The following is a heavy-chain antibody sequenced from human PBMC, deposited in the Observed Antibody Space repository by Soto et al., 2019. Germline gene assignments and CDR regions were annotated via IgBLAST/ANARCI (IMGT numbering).Heavy chain of an antibody. Sequence: SETLSLTCGVSGDSTRSRYWWTWLRRPPGRGLEWIGEIYHSGSTNYNPSLKSRVTISVDTSKNQFSLKLSSVTAADTAVYYCARSYDSSGYLAHFGYWGQGTLVTVSS. CDR1: GDSTRSRYW. CDR3: ARSYDSSGYLAHFGY. CDR2: IYHSGST. D-gene: IGHD3-22*01. J-gene: IGHJ4*02. V-gene: IGHV4-4*02.